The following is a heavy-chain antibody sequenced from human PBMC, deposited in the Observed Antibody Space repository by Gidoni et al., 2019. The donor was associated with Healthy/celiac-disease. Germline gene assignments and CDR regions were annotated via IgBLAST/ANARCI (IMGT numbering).Heavy chain of an antibody. J-gene: IGHJ4*02. D-gene: IGHD5-12*01. V-gene: IGHV3-21*01. CDR3: ARDPQDGSPFY. CDR1: GFTFSSYS. CDR2: ISSSSSYI. Sequence: EVQLVESGGGLVKPGGSLRLSCAASGFTFSSYSMNWVRQAPGKGLEWVSSISSSSSYIYYADSLKGRFTISRDNAKNSLYLQMNSLRAEDTAVYYCARDPQDGSPFYWGQGTLVTVSS.